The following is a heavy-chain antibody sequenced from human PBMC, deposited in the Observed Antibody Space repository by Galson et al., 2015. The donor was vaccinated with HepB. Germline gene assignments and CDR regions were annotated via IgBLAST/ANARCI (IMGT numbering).Heavy chain of an antibody. CDR2: IYSGGST. CDR1: GFTVSSNY. J-gene: IGHJ4*02. CDR3: ARGLRYSTGRHNFDY. D-gene: IGHD6-19*01. V-gene: IGHV3-66*01. Sequence: SLRLSCAASGFTVSSNYMSWVRQAPGKGLEWVSVIYSGGSTYYADSVKGRFTISRDNSKNTLYLQMNSLRAEDTAVYYCARGLRYSTGRHNFDYWGQGALVTGSS.